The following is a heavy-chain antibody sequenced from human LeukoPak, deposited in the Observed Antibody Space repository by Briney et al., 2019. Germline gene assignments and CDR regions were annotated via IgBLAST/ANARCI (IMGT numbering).Heavy chain of an antibody. Sequence: PGGSLRLSCAASGFTFSSYAMSWVRQAPGKGLEWVSAIRGSGGSTYYADSVKGRFTISRDNSKNTLYLQMNSLRAEDTAVYYCAKQTVVVVAALYYFDYWGQGTLVTVSS. CDR3: AKQTVVVVAALYYFDY. CDR2: IRGSGGST. J-gene: IGHJ4*02. D-gene: IGHD2-15*01. V-gene: IGHV3-23*01. CDR1: GFTFSSYA.